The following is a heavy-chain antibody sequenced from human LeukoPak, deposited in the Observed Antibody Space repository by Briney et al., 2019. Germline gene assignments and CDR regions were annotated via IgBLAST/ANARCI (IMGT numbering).Heavy chain of an antibody. D-gene: IGHD3-3*01. J-gene: IGHJ4*02. V-gene: IGHV3-23*01. CDR3: ALLSFFGGTFDY. Sequence: GGSLRLSCAASGFTFSSYWMSWVRQAPGKGLEWVSAISGSGGSTYYADSVKGRFTISRDNSKNTLYLQMNSLRAEDTAVYYCALLSFFGGTFDYWGQGTLVTVSS. CDR1: GFTFSSYW. CDR2: ISGSGGST.